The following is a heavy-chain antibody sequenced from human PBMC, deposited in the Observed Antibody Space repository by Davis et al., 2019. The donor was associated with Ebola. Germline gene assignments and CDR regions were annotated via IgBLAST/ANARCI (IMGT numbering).Heavy chain of an antibody. D-gene: IGHD6-6*01. CDR2: IIPILGIA. V-gene: IGHV1-69*04. CDR1: RGTFSSYA. J-gene: IGHJ4*02. Sequence: SVPVSCKASRGTFSSYAISWVRQPPGQGLEWMGRIIPILGIANYAQKFQGRVTITADKSTRTAYMELSSLRSGDTAVYCCASDFGQLGDYWGQGTLVTVSS. CDR3: ASDFGQLGDY.